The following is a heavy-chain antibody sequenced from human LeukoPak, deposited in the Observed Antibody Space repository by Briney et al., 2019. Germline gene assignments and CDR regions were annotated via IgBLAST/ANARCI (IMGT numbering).Heavy chain of an antibody. Sequence: PGGSLRLSCAASGFTFSSYNMNWVRQAPGKGLEWVPSITSTGSYTFYADSVKGRFTISRDNAKNSLYLQMNSLRAEDTAVYYCASGVDSSGNDYWGQGTLVTVSS. J-gene: IGHJ4*02. CDR2: ITSTGSYT. D-gene: IGHD6-25*01. V-gene: IGHV3-21*01. CDR1: GFTFSSYN. CDR3: ASGVDSSGNDY.